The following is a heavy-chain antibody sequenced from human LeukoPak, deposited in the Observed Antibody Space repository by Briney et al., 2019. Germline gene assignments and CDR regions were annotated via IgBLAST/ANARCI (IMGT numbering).Heavy chain of an antibody. D-gene: IGHD3-22*01. CDR1: GFTFGDYA. Sequence: GGSLRLSCTASGFTFGDYAMSWVRQAPGKGLEWVANIKQDGSEKYYVDSVKGRFTISRDNAKNSLYLQMNSLRAEDTAVYYCARDDYDSSGYYKYFQHWGQGTLVTVSS. CDR2: IKQDGSEK. CDR3: ARDDYDSSGYYKYFQH. V-gene: IGHV3-7*01. J-gene: IGHJ1*01.